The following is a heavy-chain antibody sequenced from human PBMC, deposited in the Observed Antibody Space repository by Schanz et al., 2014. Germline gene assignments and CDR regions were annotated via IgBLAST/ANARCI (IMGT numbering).Heavy chain of an antibody. J-gene: IGHJ4*02. CDR1: GYTFSDYG. CDR2: ISPYTGNT. D-gene: IGHD3-22*01. Sequence: QVQLVQSGDEVKKPGASVKVSCKTSGYTFSDYGITWVRQAPGQGLEWVGWISPYTGNTHYFDKMEGRVTMTTDTSTSIAYMELRSLRSDDTAVYYCARSNYYDNSDYYNSFDYWGQGTLVTVSS. V-gene: IGHV1-18*01. CDR3: ARSNYYDNSDYYNSFDY.